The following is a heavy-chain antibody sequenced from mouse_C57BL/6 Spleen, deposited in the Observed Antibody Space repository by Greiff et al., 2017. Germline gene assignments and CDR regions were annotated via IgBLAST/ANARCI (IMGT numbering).Heavy chain of an antibody. V-gene: IGHV5-12*01. CDR3: ARHVTGYFDY. CDR2: ISNGGGST. D-gene: IGHD2-13*01. J-gene: IGHJ2*01. CDR1: GFTFSDYY. Sequence: EVHLVESGGGLVQPGGSLKLSCAASGFTFSDYYMYWVRQTPEKRLEWVAYISNGGGSTYYPDTVKGRFTISRDNAKNTLYLQMSRLKSEDTAMYYCARHVTGYFDYWGQGTTLTVSS.